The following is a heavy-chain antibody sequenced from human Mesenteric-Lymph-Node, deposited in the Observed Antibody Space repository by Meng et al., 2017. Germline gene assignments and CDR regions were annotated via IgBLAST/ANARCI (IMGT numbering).Heavy chain of an antibody. CDR3: ARQSGYFDY. CDR2: IYYSGST. V-gene: IGHV4-59*08. J-gene: IGHJ4*02. Sequence: VQLQESGPGLGKPSETLSPTCTVSGGSISSYYWSWIRQPPGKGLEWIGHIYYSGSTNYNPSLKSRVTISVDTSKNQFSLKLSSVTATDTAVYYCARQSGYFDYWGQGTLVTVSS. D-gene: IGHD3-10*01. CDR1: GGSISSYY.